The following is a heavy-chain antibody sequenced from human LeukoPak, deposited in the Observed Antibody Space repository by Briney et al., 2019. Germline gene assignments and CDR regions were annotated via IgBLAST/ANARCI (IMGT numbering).Heavy chain of an antibody. CDR3: ARRGSGYYYDWYFDL. V-gene: IGHV4-34*01. CDR2: INHSGST. Sequence: PSETLSLTCAVYGGSFSGYYWSWIRQPPGKGLEWIGEINHSGSTNYNPSLKSRVTISVDTSKNQFSLKLSSVTAADTAVYYCARRGSGYYYDWYFDLWGRGTLVTVSS. D-gene: IGHD3-22*01. CDR1: GGSFSGYY. J-gene: IGHJ2*01.